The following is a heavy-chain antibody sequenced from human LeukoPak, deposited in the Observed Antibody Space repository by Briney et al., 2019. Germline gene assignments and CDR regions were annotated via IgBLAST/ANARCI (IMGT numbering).Heavy chain of an antibody. CDR1: GYTFTGYY. J-gene: IGHJ4*02. Sequence: ASVKVSCKASGYTFTGYYTHWVRQAPGQGLEWMGWINPNSGGTNYAQKFQGRVTMTRDTSISTAYMELSRLRSDDTAVYYCARGKYYDFWSGYYKDYWGQGTLVTVSS. V-gene: IGHV1-2*02. CDR2: INPNSGGT. CDR3: ARGKYYDFWSGYYKDY. D-gene: IGHD3-3*01.